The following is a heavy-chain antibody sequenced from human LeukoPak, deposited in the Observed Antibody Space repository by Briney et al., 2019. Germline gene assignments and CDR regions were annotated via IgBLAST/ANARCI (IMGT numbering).Heavy chain of an antibody. CDR2: INPTSGAT. D-gene: IGHD1/OR15-1a*01. CDR1: GYTFTDYY. CDR3: AREFRTTTWSFDAFDL. V-gene: IGHV1-2*02. Sequence: ASVKVSCTASGYTFTDYYMYWVRQAPGQGLDWVGWINPTSGATNYAQKFQGRVTMTRDTSNNTSYMELSRLRSDDTAVYYCAREFRTTTWSFDAFDLWGQGTMVTVSS. J-gene: IGHJ3*01.